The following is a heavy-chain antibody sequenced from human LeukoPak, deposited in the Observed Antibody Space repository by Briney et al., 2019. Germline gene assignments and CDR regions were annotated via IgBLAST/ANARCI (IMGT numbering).Heavy chain of an antibody. V-gene: IGHV1-18*01. CDR1: GYTFTSYG. CDR2: ISAYNGNT. CDR3: ARDLLGSQGRYFDL. D-gene: IGHD1-26*01. J-gene: IGHJ2*01. Sequence: ASVKVSCKASGYTFTSYGISWVRQAPGQGLEWMGWISAYNGNTNYAQKLQGRVTMTTDTSTSTAYMELRSLRSEDTAVYHCARDLLGSQGRYFDLWGRGTLVIVSS.